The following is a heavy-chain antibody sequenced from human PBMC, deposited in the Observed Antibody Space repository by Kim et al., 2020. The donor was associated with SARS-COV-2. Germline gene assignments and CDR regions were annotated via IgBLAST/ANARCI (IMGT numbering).Heavy chain of an antibody. J-gene: IGHJ5*02. CDR1: GGSISSGDYY. CDR2: IYYSGST. Sequence: SETLSLTCTVSGGSISSGDYYWSWIRQHPGKGREGIGYIYYSGSTYYTPSLKSRVTISVDTSKYQFSLKPGSVTAAATAVYYCARRYIAARRHNKWFVTCGQGTLVTVSS. D-gene: IGHD6-6*01. V-gene: IGHV4-31*03. CDR3: ARRYIAARRHNKWFVT.